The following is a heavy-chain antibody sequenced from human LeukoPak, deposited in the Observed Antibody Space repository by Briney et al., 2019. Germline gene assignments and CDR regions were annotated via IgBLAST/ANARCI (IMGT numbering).Heavy chain of an antibody. CDR1: GGSISSYY. Sequence: SETLSLTCTVSGGSISSYYWSWIRQPAGKGLEWIGRIYPSGSTNYNPSLKSRVTMSVDTSKNQFSLKLSSVTAADTAVYYCARGQYHLLYWYFDLWGRGTLVTVSS. J-gene: IGHJ2*01. D-gene: IGHD2-2*01. V-gene: IGHV4-4*07. CDR2: IYPSGST. CDR3: ARGQYHLLYWYFDL.